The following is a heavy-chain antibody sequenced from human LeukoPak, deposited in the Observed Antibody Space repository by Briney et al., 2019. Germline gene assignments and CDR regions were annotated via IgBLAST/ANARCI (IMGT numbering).Heavy chain of an antibody. J-gene: IGHJ4*02. CDR1: GYTFTGYY. CDR3: ARDPPPSSSSPPFDPRGNGTTDY. V-gene: IGHV1-2*02. CDR2: INPNSGGT. Sequence: ASVKVSCKASGYTFTGYYMHWVRQAPGQGLEWMGWINPNSGGTNYAQKFQGRVTMTRDTSISTAYMELSRLRSDDTAAYYCARDPPPSSSSPPFDPRGNGTTDYWGQGTLVTVSS. D-gene: IGHD2-2*01.